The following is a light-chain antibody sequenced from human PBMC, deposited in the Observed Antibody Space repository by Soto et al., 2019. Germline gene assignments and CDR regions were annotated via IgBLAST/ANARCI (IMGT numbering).Light chain of an antibody. CDR1: SSDVGGYNY. J-gene: IGLJ1*01. Sequence: QSVLTQPASVSGSPGQSITISCTGTSSDVGGYNYVSWYQQHPGKAPKLLIYDVTNRPSGVSNRFSGSKSGNTASLTISGLQAEDEADYYCSSYAGSGTYVFGTGTKLTRP. CDR3: SSYAGSGTYV. V-gene: IGLV2-14*01. CDR2: DVT.